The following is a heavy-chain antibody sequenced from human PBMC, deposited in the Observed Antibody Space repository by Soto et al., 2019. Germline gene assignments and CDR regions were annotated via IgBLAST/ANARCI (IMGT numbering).Heavy chain of an antibody. CDR2: IYYSGST. CDR1: GGSISSGDYY. CDR3: ARVITVFGVARHAFDI. V-gene: IGHV4-31*03. D-gene: IGHD3-3*01. Sequence: KTSETLSLTCTVSGGSISSGDYYWSWIRQHPGKGLEWIGYIYYSGSTYFNPSLKSRATISVDTSKNHFSLKLSSVTAADTAVYYCARVITVFGVARHAFDIWGQGTMVTVSS. J-gene: IGHJ3*02.